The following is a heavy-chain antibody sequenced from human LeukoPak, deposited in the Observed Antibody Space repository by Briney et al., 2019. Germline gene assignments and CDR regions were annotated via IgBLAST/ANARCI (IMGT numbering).Heavy chain of an antibody. V-gene: IGHV3-23*01. Sequence: GGSLRLSCAGSGFTFSSYAMSWVRQAPGKGLEWVSLISGSGGSTYYADSVKGRFAISRDNAKNSLYLQMNSLRAEDTAVYYCARDLDDYYDSSGYNYFDYWGQGTLVTVSS. CDR3: ARDLDDYYDSSGYNYFDY. D-gene: IGHD3-22*01. CDR2: ISGSGGST. CDR1: GFTFSSYA. J-gene: IGHJ4*02.